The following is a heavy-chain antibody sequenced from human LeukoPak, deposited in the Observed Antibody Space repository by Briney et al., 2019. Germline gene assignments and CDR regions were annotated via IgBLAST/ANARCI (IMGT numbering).Heavy chain of an antibody. CDR3: ARSDYDFWSGYRYSFDY. CDR1: GGSFSGYY. Sequence: SETLSLTCAVYGGSFSGYYWSWIRQPPGKGLEWIGEINHSGSTNYNPSLKSRVTISVDTSKNQFSLKLSSVTAADTAVYYCARSDYDFWSGYRYSFDYWGQGTLVTVSS. V-gene: IGHV4-34*01. CDR2: INHSGST. D-gene: IGHD3-3*01. J-gene: IGHJ4*02.